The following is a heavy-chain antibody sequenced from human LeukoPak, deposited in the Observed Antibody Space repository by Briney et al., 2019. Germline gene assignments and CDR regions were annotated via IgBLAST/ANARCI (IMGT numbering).Heavy chain of an antibody. J-gene: IGHJ6*02. D-gene: IGHD3-10*01. CDR2: ISSSGSTI. Sequence: GGPLRLSCAASGFTFSSYEMNWVRQAPGKGLEWVSYISSSGSTIYYADSVKGRFTISRDNAKNSLYLQMNSLRAEDTAVYYCARRSPFGASGYGMDVWGQGTTVTVSS. CDR3: ARRSPFGASGYGMDV. CDR1: GFTFSSYE. V-gene: IGHV3-48*03.